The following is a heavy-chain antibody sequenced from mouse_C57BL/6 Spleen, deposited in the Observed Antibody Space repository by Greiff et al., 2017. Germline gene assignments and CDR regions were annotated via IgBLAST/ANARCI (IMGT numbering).Heavy chain of an antibody. CDR2: INPSNGGT. J-gene: IGHJ2*01. CDR1: GYTFTSYW. D-gene: IGHD1-1*01. CDR3: ARVIYYYGSSYLGFDY. Sequence: VQLQQPGTELVKPGASVKLSCKASGYTFTSYWMHWVKQRPGQGLEWIGNINPSNGGTNYNEKFKSKATLTVDKSSSTAYMQLSSLTSEDSAVYYCARVIYYYGSSYLGFDYWGKGTTLTVSS. V-gene: IGHV1-53*01.